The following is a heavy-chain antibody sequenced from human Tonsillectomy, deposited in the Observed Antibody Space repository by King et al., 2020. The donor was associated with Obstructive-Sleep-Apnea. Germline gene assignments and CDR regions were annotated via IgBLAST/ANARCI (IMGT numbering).Heavy chain of an antibody. D-gene: IGHD2-2*02. J-gene: IGHJ4*02. Sequence: QLQESGPGLVKPSETLSLTCTVSGGSISSHYWSWIRQPPGKGLEWIGDIYYSGSTNYNPSLKSRVTISVDTSKNQFSLKLSSVTAADTAVYYCARGSFSCSSTSCYINPLDYWGQGTLVTVSS. CDR2: IYYSGST. CDR1: GGSISSHY. CDR3: ARGSFSCSSTSCYINPLDY. V-gene: IGHV4-59*11.